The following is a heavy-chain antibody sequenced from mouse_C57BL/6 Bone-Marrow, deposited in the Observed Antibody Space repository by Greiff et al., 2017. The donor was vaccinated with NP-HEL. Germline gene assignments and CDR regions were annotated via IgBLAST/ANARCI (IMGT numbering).Heavy chain of an antibody. J-gene: IGHJ2*01. V-gene: IGHV1-59*01. CDR2: IDPSDSYT. CDR3: ARERGYDYAPGY. D-gene: IGHD2-4*01. CDR1: GYTFTSYW. Sequence: QVQLQQPGAELVRPGTSVKLSCKASGYTFTSYWMHWVKQRPGQGLEWIGVIDPSDSYTNYNQKFKGKATLTVDTSSSTAYMQLSSLTSEDSAVDYGARERGYDYAPGYWGQGTTLTVSS.